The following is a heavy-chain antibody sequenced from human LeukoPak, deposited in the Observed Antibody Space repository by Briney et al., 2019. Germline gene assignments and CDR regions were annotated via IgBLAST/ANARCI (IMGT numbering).Heavy chain of an antibody. CDR3: AKNIYDLWSDSPYYSYYSGLDV. Sequence: GGSLRLSCAASGFTFSSYAMSWVRQAPGKGLEWVAVISYDGSNKYYADSVKGRFTISRDNSKNTLYLQMNSLRAEDTAVYFCAKNIYDLWSDSPYYSYYSGLDVWGQGTTVTVSS. CDR2: ISYDGSNK. V-gene: IGHV3-30*18. D-gene: IGHD3-3*01. J-gene: IGHJ6*02. CDR1: GFTFSSYA.